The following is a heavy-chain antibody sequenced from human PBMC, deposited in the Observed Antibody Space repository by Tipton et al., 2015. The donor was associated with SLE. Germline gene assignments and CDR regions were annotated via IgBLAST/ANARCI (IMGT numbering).Heavy chain of an antibody. CDR3: GTWGRSYDDYGMGV. J-gene: IGHJ6*02. CDR2: INHSGRP. Sequence: TLSLTCAVYGGSFSGYYWSWVRQPPGKGLEWFGEINHSGRPNYNPSLKSRVTISVDTSKNQFSLKLSSVTAADTAVYYCGTWGRSYDDYGMGVWGQGTAVTVSS. D-gene: IGHD3-16*01. V-gene: IGHV4-34*01. CDR1: GGSFSGYY.